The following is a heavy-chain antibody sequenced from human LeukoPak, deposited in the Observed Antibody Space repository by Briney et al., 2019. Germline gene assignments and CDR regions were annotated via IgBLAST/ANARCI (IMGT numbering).Heavy chain of an antibody. Sequence: SETLSLTCTVSGGSISSYYWSWIRQPAGKGLEWIGRIYTSGSTNYNPSLKSRVTMSVDTSKNQSSLKLSSVTAADTAVYYCARESVYYDFWSGYHDAFDIWGQGTMVTVSS. J-gene: IGHJ3*02. CDR3: ARESVYYDFWSGYHDAFDI. CDR1: GGSISSYY. D-gene: IGHD3-3*01. V-gene: IGHV4-4*07. CDR2: IYTSGST.